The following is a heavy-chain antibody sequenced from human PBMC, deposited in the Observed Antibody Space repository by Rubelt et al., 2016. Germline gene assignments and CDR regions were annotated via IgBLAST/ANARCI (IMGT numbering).Heavy chain of an antibody. CDR3: ARDRVAVRGCFDS. D-gene: IGHD6-6*01. V-gene: IGHV3-33*01. J-gene: IGHJ5*01. Sequence: GRSLRLSCAASGFTFSNYGMHWVRQAPGKGLEWVAIIWYDGGNKYYADSVTGRFTISRDNSKNTLYLQMNSLRDEDTGVYYCARDRVAVRGCFDSWGQGTLVTVSS. CDR1: GFTFSNYG. CDR2: IWYDGGNK.